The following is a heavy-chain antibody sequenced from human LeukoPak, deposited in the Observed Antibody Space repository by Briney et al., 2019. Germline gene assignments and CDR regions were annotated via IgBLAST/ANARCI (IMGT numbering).Heavy chain of an antibody. V-gene: IGHV3-48*01. CDR3: AKYCSGGSCYSDPDY. D-gene: IGHD2-15*01. J-gene: IGHJ4*02. CDR1: GFTFGSYS. CDR2: ISSSSSTI. Sequence: GGSLRLSCAASGFTFGSYSMNWVRQAPGKGLEWVSYISSSSSTIYYADSVKGRFTISRDNAKNTLYLQMNSLRAEDTAVYYCAKYCSGGSCYSDPDYWGQGTLVTVSS.